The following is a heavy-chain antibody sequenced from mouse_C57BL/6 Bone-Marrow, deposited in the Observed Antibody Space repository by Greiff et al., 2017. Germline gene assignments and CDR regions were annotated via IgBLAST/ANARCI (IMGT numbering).Heavy chain of an antibody. V-gene: IGHV1-82*01. J-gene: IGHJ1*03. Sequence: QVQLQQSGPELVKPGASVKISCKASGYAFSSSWMNWVKQRPGQGLEWIGRIYPGDGDTNYNGKFKGKATLTADKSSSTAYMQLSSLTSEDSAVYFCAQYFDVWGTGTTVTVSS. CDR1: GYAFSSSW. CDR2: IYPGDGDT. CDR3: AQYFDV.